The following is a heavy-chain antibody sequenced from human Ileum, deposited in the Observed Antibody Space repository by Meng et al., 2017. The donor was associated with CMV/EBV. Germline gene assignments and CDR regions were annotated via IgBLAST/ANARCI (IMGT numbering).Heavy chain of an antibody. Sequence: QVARHESDPRLVKPSETLSRTCTVSGGSIRNYYWSWIRQPAGKGLEWIGRIYTGGRPNYNPPLYSRVTMSLDTSKNQFSLKLNSVTAADTAVYYCARLNYYDSREFDYWGQRTLVTVSS. J-gene: IGHJ4*02. D-gene: IGHD3-22*01. CDR2: IYTGGRP. V-gene: IGHV4-4*07. CDR1: GGSIRNYY. CDR3: ARLNYYDSREFDY.